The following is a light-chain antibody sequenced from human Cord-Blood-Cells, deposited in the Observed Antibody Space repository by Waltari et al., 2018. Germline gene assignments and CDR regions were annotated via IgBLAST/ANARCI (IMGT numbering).Light chain of an antibody. CDR1: QSLLHSNGYNY. V-gene: IGKV2-28*01. J-gene: IGKJ4*01. Sequence: DIVVTQSPLSLPVTPGEPASIPCRSRQSLLHSNGYNYLDWYLQKPGQSPQPLIYLGSIRASGVPDRFSGSGSGTDFTLKISRVEAEDVGVYYCMQALQTPLTFGGGTKVEIK. CDR2: LGS. CDR3: MQALQTPLT.